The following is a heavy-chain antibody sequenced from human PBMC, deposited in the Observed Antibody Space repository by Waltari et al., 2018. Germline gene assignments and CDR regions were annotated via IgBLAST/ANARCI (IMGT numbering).Heavy chain of an antibody. J-gene: IGHJ4*02. V-gene: IGHV1-18*01. CDR2: ISGYNGNT. D-gene: IGHD5-12*01. CDR1: GYTFTKYE. Sequence: QVQLVQSGAEVKKPGASVKVSCKASGYTFTKYELSWVRQAPGQGLEWMGWISGYNGNTYNAQKFQGRITLTADTSTTTAYMELRSLRSDDTAVYYCARNSYTGYEDSWGQGTLVTVSS. CDR3: ARNSYTGYEDS.